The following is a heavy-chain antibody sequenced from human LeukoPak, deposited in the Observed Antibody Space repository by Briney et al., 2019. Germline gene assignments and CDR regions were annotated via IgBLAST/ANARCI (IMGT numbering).Heavy chain of an antibody. CDR1: GFTFSSYA. V-gene: IGHV3-64*04. CDR2: ISSNGGST. D-gene: IGHD2-15*01. CDR3: ARATLLGYCSGSSCSLGGGIDY. J-gene: IGHJ4*02. Sequence: PGGSLRLSCSASGFTFSSYAMHWVRQAPGKGLEYVSAISSNGGSTYYADSVKGRFTISRDNSKNTLYLQMNSLRAEDTAFYYCARATLLGYCSGSSCSLGGGIDYWGQGNLVTVSS.